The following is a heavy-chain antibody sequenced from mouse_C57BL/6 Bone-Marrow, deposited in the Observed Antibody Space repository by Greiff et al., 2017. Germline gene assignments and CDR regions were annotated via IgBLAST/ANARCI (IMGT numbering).Heavy chain of an antibody. CDR2: ISSGGGYI. Sequence: EVMLVESGEGLVKPGGSLKLSCAASGFTFSSYAMSWVRQTPEKRLEWVAYISSGGGYISYAYTVKGRFTISRDNARNTLYLQMSSLKSKDTSMYYCTREGNSNPYAMDYWGQGTAVTVSS. D-gene: IGHD2-5*01. J-gene: IGHJ4*01. CDR1: GFTFSSYA. V-gene: IGHV5-9-1*02. CDR3: TREGNSNPYAMDY.